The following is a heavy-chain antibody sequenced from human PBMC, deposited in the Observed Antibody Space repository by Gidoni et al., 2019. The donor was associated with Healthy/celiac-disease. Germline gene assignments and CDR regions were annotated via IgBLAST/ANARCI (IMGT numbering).Heavy chain of an antibody. Sequence: QVQLVQSGAEVKKPGASVKVTCKASGYTFTSYGISWVRQAPGQGLEWMGWISAYNGTTNYAQKLHGRVTMTTDSSTSTAYMELSSLRSYDTAVYYCARDYKDFWSGYFGGNYYYGMDVWGQGTTVTVSS. CDR1: GYTFTSYG. V-gene: IGHV1-18*01. CDR3: ARDYKDFWSGYFGGNYYYGMDV. J-gene: IGHJ6*02. D-gene: IGHD3-3*02. CDR2: ISAYNGTT.